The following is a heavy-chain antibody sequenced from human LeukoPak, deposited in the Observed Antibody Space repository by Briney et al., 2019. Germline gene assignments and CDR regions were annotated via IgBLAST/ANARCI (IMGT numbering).Heavy chain of an antibody. D-gene: IGHD3-22*01. CDR3: ARDWGYYDRSGYYYYYYGMDV. CDR2: INVNSGGT. Sequence: ASVKVSGKASGYTFTGYYMHWVRQAPGQGLEWMGRINVNSGGTNYAQKFQGRVTMTRDTSINTAYMELSRLRSDDTAVYYCARDWGYYDRSGYYYYYYGMDVWGQGTTVTVSS. CDR1: GYTFTGYY. V-gene: IGHV1-2*06. J-gene: IGHJ6*02.